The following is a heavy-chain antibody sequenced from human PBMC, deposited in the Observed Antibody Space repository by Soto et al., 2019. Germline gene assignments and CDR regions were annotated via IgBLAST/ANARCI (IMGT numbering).Heavy chain of an antibody. V-gene: IGHV2-5*02. Sequence: QITLKESGPTLVKPTQTLTLTCTFSGFSLSTGGVGVGWIRQPPGKALEWLALLYWDDDKRYTPSLNRRLTLTRDTSRNQVVLTMTNMEPVDTATYYCARRQSSSGNYDYWGQGTLVTVSS. CDR1: GFSLSTGGVG. J-gene: IGHJ4*02. CDR3: ARRQSSSGNYDY. CDR2: LYWDDDK. D-gene: IGHD6-13*01.